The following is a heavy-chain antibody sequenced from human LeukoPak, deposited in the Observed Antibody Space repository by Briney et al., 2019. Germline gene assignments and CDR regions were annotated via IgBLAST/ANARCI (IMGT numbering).Heavy chain of an antibody. CDR3: EVTGAAGYFDY. CDR2: ISGSGGST. V-gene: IGHV3-23*01. J-gene: IGHJ4*02. Sequence: GGSLRLSCAASGFTFSSYAMSWVRQAPGKGLEWVSAISGSGGSTYYADSVKGRFTISRDNSKDTLYLQMNSLRAEDTAVYYCEVTGAAGYFDYWGQGALVTVSS. CDR1: GFTFSSYA.